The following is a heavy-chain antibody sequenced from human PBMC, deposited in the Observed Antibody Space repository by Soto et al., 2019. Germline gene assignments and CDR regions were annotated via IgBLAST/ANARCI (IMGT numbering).Heavy chain of an antibody. CDR1: GFTFSDHY. D-gene: IGHD2-21*01. V-gene: IGHV3-72*01. J-gene: IGHJ4*02. Sequence: EVQLVESGGGLVQPGGSLRLSCAASGFTFSDHYMDWVRQAPGKGLEWVGRTRNKANSYTTEYAASVKGRFTISRDDSKNSLYLQMNSLKTEDTAVYYCASIVRDSVGYWGQGTLVTVSS. CDR2: TRNKANSYTT. CDR3: ASIVRDSVGY.